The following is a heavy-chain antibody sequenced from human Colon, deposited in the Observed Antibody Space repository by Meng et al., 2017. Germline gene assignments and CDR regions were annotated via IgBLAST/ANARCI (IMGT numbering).Heavy chain of an antibody. V-gene: IGHV1-69*01. Sequence: QVQLVQSGAEVKKPGSSVRVSCKASGGIFSSYAISWVRQAPGQGLEWMGGIVPMFGTPNYAQKFQGRVTIAADESTTTSFMELSSLRFEDTATYYCARDLEPWGQGTLVTVSS. CDR2: IVPMFGTP. J-gene: IGHJ5*02. D-gene: IGHD3-3*01. CDR3: ARDLEP. CDR1: GGIFSSYA.